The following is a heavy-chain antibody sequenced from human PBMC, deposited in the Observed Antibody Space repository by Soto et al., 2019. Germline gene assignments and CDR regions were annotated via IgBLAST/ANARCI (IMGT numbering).Heavy chain of an antibody. CDR3: VRGPSHGAFDI. J-gene: IGHJ3*02. CDR2: ISPDGNKA. Sequence: QVQLVESGGDVVQPGRSLRLSCAASESTFSSYDIHWVRQAPGKGLEWVAHISPDGNKAYYADSEKGRFIISRDNARNTVYLQVNSLRPEDTAVYHCVRGPSHGAFDIWGQGTLITVSS. V-gene: IGHV3-30-3*01. CDR1: ESTFSSYD.